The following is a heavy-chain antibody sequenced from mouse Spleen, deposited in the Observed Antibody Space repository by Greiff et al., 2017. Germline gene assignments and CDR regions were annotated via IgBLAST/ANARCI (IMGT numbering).Heavy chain of an antibody. CDR2: ISTYYGDA. D-gene: IGHD2-4*01. Sequence: QVQLQQSGAELVRPGVSVKISCKGSGYTFTDYAMHWVKQSHAKSLEWIGVISTYYGDASYNQKFKGKATMTVDKSSSTAYMELARLTSEDSAIYYCARGITDYAMDYWGQGTSVTVSS. V-gene: IGHV1S137*01. J-gene: IGHJ4*01. CDR3: ARGITDYAMDY. CDR1: GYTFTDYA.